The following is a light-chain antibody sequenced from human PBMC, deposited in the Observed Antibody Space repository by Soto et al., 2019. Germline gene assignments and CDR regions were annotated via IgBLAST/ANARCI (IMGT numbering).Light chain of an antibody. CDR1: QSVGRS. Sequence: EIVMTQSPAALSLSPGEGVTLSCRASQSVGRSLAWYQQRPGQAPRLLIYGASTRATGTPVRFSGIGSGTKFTLTISSLQSEDFVVYYCHQYYEWPLTFGGGTKVEIK. V-gene: IGKV3D-15*01. J-gene: IGKJ4*01. CDR2: GAS. CDR3: HQYYEWPLT.